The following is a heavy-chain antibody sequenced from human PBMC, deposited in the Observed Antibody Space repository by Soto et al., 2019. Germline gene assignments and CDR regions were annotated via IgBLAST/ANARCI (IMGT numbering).Heavy chain of an antibody. CDR3: ARSRIVVVAAIPSLGYYFDY. D-gene: IGHD2-15*01. Sequence: SGPTLVNPTETLTLTCTVSGLSRSNARMGVSWIRQPPGKALEWLAHIFSNDEKSYSTSLKSRLTISKDTSKSQVVLTMTNMDPVDTATYYCARSRIVVVAAIPSLGYYFDYWGQGTLVTVSS. CDR1: GLSRSNARMG. J-gene: IGHJ4*02. CDR2: IFSNDEK. V-gene: IGHV2-26*01.